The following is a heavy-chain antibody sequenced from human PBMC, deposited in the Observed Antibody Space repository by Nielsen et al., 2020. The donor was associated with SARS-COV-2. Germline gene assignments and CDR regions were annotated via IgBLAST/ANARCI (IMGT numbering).Heavy chain of an antibody. Sequence: SETLSLTCIVSDSSISSSTYYWGWIRQPPGKGLEWIGSFFYSGSTYYNPSLRSRVTISVDTSKAQFSLKLNSVTAADTAVCYCARQESSGWYGFDYWGQGTLVTVSS. D-gene: IGHD6-19*01. CDR2: FFYSGST. CDR1: DSSISSSTYY. CDR3: ARQESSGWYGFDY. V-gene: IGHV4-39*01. J-gene: IGHJ4*02.